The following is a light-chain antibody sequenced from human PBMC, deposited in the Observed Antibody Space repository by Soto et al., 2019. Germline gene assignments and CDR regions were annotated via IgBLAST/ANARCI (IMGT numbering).Light chain of an antibody. J-gene: IGKJ4*01. CDR1: RMFLDSSINKNC. Sequence: DIVMTQSPDSLAVSLGAMATINCKSIRMFLDSSINKNCLAWYQQKSGQPPHLLIQSASSRESGVPDRFSGSGSGTDFTLTINSVQAEDVAVYYCQQYYSAPLTFGGGTKVDIK. CDR3: QQYYSAPLT. V-gene: IGKV4-1*01. CDR2: SAS.